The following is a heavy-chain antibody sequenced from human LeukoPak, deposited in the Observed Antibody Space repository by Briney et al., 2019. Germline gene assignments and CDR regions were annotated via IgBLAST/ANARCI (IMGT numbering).Heavy chain of an antibody. V-gene: IGHV1-46*01. D-gene: IGHD2-15*01. J-gene: IGHJ4*02. CDR3: AREGLVVVVAEIDY. CDR1: GYTFTSYY. Sequence: ASVKVSCKASGYTFTSYYMHWVRQAPGQGLEWMGIINPSGGSTSYAQKFQGSVTMTRATSTSTAYCERSSLRLEAPAVSYCAREGLVVVVAEIDYWGQGTLVTVSS. CDR2: INPSGGST.